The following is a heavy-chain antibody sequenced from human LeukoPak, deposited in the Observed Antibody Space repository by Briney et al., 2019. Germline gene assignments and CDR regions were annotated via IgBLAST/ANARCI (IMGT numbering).Heavy chain of an antibody. Sequence: GGSLRLSCAASGFTFSSYAMSWVRQPPGKGLEWVSAISGSGGSTYYADSVKGRFTISRDNSKNTLYLQMNSLRAEDTAVYYCAKSPQYYYDSSGYYRYWGQGTLVTVSS. CDR2: ISGSGGST. V-gene: IGHV3-23*01. CDR3: AKSPQYYYDSSGYYRY. CDR1: GFTFSSYA. J-gene: IGHJ4*02. D-gene: IGHD3-22*01.